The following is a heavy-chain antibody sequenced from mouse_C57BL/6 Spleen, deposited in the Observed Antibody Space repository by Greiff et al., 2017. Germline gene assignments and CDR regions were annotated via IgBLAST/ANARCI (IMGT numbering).Heavy chain of an antibody. CDR2: INPSSGYT. V-gene: IGHV1-4*01. J-gene: IGHJ4*01. D-gene: IGHD3-1*01. Sequence: QVQLQQSGAELARPGASVKMSCKASGYTFTSYTMHWVKQRPGQGLEWIGYINPSSGYTKYNQKFKDKATLTADKSSSTAYMQLSSLTSEDSAIYYCARRPSDYAMDDWGQGTTVTVSS. CDR1: GYTFTSYT. CDR3: ARRPSDYAMDD.